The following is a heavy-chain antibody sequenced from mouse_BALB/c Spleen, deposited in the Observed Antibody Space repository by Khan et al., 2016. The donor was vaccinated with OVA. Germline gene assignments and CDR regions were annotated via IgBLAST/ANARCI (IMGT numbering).Heavy chain of an antibody. J-gene: IGHJ3*01. D-gene: IGHD2-4*01. Sequence: QVQLQQSGPGLVQPSQSLSITCTVSGFSLTNYSVHWVRQSPGKGLEWLGVIWSAGSTDYNAAFISRLTIRKDNSRSQVFFKMNSLQPNDTAIYYCARRGCDYGRGALFAYWGQGTLVTVSA. CDR3: ARRGCDYGRGALFAY. V-gene: IGHV2-2*02. CDR1: GFSLTNYS. CDR2: IWSAGST.